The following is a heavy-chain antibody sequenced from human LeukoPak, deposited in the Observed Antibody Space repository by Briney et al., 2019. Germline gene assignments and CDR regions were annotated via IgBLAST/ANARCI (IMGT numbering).Heavy chain of an antibody. CDR2: INPNSGGT. V-gene: IGHV1-2*02. D-gene: IGHD3-22*01. CDR3: AREYYYDSSRPNPEPYYYGMDV. Sequence: ASVKVSCKASGYTFTGYYMHWVRQAPGQGLEWMGLINPNSGGTNYAQKFQGRVTMTRDTSISTAYMELSRLRSDDTAVYYCAREYYYDSSRPNPEPYYYGMDVWGQGTTVTVSS. J-gene: IGHJ6*02. CDR1: GYTFTGYY.